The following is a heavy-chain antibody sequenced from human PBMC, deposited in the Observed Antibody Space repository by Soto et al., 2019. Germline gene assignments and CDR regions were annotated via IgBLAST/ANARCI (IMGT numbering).Heavy chain of an antibody. D-gene: IGHD1-26*01. Sequence: PGGSLRLSCAASGFTFDDYAMNWVRQAPGKGLEWVSSISSSSSYIYYADSVKGRFTISRDNAKNSLYLQMNSLRAEDTAVYYCARDKSYAYYYYGMDVWGQGNTVTVS. V-gene: IGHV3-21*01. J-gene: IGHJ6*01. CDR3: ARDKSYAYYYYGMDV. CDR2: ISSSSSYI. CDR1: GFTFDDYA.